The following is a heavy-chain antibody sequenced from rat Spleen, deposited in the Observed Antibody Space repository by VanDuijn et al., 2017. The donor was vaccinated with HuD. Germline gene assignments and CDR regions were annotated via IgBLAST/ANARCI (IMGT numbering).Heavy chain of an antibody. D-gene: IGHD1-2*01. CDR2: IWGNGSP. V-gene: IGHV2-13*01. CDR3: ARADIGAIYTDGI. J-gene: IGHJ2*01. Sequence: QVQLKESGPGLVQPSQTLSLTCTVSGFSLTSNSVSWVRQPPGKGLEWMGVIWGNGSPNYNSALKSRLSISRDTSKSQGYLKMNSLQTEDTATYYCARADIGAIYTDGIWGQGVMVTVSS. CDR1: GFSLTSNS.